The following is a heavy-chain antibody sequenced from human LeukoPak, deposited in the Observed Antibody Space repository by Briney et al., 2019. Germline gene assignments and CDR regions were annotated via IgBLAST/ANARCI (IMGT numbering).Heavy chain of an antibody. CDR1: GFTFSSYE. CDR2: ISRSGTFI. Sequence: TGGSLRLSCAASGFTFSSYEMNWVRHAPGKGLEWLSYISRSGTFIQYADSVKGRFTISRDDAKNSLYLQMNRLRAEDTGVYHCVRDATETQMGWVYFDYWGQGTLVTVSS. D-gene: IGHD4-17*01. J-gene: IGHJ4*02. V-gene: IGHV3-48*03. CDR3: VRDATETQMGWVYFDY.